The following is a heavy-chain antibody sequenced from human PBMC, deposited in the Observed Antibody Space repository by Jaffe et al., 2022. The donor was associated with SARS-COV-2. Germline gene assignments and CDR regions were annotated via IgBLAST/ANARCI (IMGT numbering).Heavy chain of an antibody. Sequence: QVQLQESGPGLVKPSETLSLTCTVSGYSISSGYYWGWIRQPPGKGLEWIGSIYHSGSTYYNPSLKSRVTISVDTSKNQFSLKLSSVTAADTAVYYCARGPLVGETDYWGQGTLVTVSS. CDR1: GYSISSGYY. CDR2: IYHSGST. J-gene: IGHJ4*02. V-gene: IGHV4-38-2*02. D-gene: IGHD1-26*01. CDR3: ARGPLVGETDY.